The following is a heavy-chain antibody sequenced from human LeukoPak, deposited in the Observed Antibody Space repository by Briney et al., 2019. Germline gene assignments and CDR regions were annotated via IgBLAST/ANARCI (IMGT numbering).Heavy chain of an antibody. Sequence: PSETLSLTCGVYGDSLSGYYWSWIRQPPGKGLEWLGEVSHTGSTNDNPSLKSRVTISIDTSKNQFSLNLSSVTAADTAVYFCARSGYSYGYDYWGQGTLVTVSS. V-gene: IGHV4-34*01. J-gene: IGHJ4*02. CDR1: GDSLSGYY. CDR3: ARSGYSYGYDY. CDR2: VSHTGST. D-gene: IGHD5-18*01.